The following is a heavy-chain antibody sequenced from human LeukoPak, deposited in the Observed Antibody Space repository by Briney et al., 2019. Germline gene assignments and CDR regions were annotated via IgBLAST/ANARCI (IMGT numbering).Heavy chain of an antibody. CDR1: GFTFGDYG. J-gene: IGHJ5*02. CDR3: AAQGYCSDGSCS. CDR2: INWNGGST. D-gene: IGHD2-15*01. V-gene: IGHV3-20*04. Sequence: GGSLRLSCAASGFTFGDYGMSWVRQAPGKGLEWVSGINWNGGSTSYADSVKGRFTISRDNAKYSLYLQMNSLRAEDTAFYYCAAQGYCSDGSCSWGQGTLVTVSS.